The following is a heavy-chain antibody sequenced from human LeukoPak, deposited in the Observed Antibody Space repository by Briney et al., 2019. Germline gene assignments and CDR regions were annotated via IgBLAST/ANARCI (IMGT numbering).Heavy chain of an antibody. V-gene: IGHV5-10-1*01. J-gene: IGHJ6*04. CDR1: GYSFTSYW. Sequence: GESLKISCKGSGYSFTSYWISWVRQMPGKGLEWMVRIDPSDSYTYYSPSFQGHVTISANNSISTAYLQWSSLKDSDTAMYYCARLALPCSGGSCYYYGMDVWGKGTTVTVSS. D-gene: IGHD2-15*01. CDR3: ARLALPCSGGSCYYYGMDV. CDR2: IDPSDSYT.